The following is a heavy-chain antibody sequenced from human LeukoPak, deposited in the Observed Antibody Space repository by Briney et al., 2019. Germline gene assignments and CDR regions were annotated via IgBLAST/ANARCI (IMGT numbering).Heavy chain of an antibody. CDR1: GGSISSYY. CDR3: ARWIAAAGPNWFDP. V-gene: IGHV4-59*01. Sequence: SETLSLTCTVSGGSISSYYWSWIRQPPGKGLEWIGYIYYSGSTNYNPSLMSRVTIAVDTSKNQFSLKLSSVTAADTAVYYCARWIAAAGPNWFDPWGQGTLVTVSS. D-gene: IGHD6-13*01. J-gene: IGHJ5*02. CDR2: IYYSGST.